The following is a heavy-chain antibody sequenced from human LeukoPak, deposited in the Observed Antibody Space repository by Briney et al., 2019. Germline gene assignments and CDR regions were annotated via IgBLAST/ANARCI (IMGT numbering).Heavy chain of an antibody. J-gene: IGHJ4*02. CDR1: EFTVGSNY. D-gene: IGHD3-10*01. Sequence: GGSLRLDCAASEFTVGSNYISWVRQAQGKGLEWVSVIYSGGSTYYADSVKGRFTISRDNSKNTLYLQMNSLRAEDTAVYYCARDGPDSGDYWGQGTLVTVSS. CDR2: IYSGGST. CDR3: ARDGPDSGDY. V-gene: IGHV3-66*01.